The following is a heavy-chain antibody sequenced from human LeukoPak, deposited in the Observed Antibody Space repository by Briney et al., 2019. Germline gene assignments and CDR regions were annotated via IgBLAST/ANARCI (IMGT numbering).Heavy chain of an antibody. V-gene: IGHV3-21*01. CDR1: GFTFSSYS. D-gene: IGHD6-13*01. J-gene: IGHJ4*02. Sequence: GGSLRLSCAASGFTFSSYSMNWVRQAPGKGLEWVSSISSSSSYIYYADSVKGRFTISRDNAKNSLYLQMNSLRAEDTAVYYCARDQWSRSHIGYWGQGTLVTISS. CDR2: ISSSSSYI. CDR3: ARDQWSRSHIGY.